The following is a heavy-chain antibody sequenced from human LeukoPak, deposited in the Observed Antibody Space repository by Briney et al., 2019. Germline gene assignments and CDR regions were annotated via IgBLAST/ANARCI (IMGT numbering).Heavy chain of an antibody. CDR3: ARDIGAAGTYYFDY. Sequence: GKSLRLSCAASGFTFSNYGMHWVRQAPGKGLEWVAVIWYDGSDKYYADSVKGRFTISRDNSKNTLYLQMNSLRAEDTAVYYCARDIGAAGTYYFDYWGQGTLVTVSS. J-gene: IGHJ4*02. CDR1: GFTFSNYG. CDR2: IWYDGSDK. D-gene: IGHD6-13*01. V-gene: IGHV3-33*01.